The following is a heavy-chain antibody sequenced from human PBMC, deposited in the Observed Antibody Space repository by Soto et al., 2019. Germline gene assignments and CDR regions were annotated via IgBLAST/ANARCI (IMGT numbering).Heavy chain of an antibody. CDR2: ISYDGTNN. J-gene: IGHJ3*02. Sequence: GGSLRLSCAASGFTFSSYGMHWVRQAPGKGLEWVAVISYDGTNNYYTESVKGRFTISRDNSKNTLFLQMNSLRAEDTAVYFCAKGDCSGGSCYFSDSDIWGQGTMVTVSS. V-gene: IGHV3-30*18. CDR3: AKGDCSGGSCYFSDSDI. D-gene: IGHD2-15*01. CDR1: GFTFSSYG.